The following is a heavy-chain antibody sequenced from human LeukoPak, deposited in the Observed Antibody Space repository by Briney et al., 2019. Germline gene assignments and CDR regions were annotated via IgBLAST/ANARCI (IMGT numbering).Heavy chain of an antibody. CDR2: IDPDGSRT. V-gene: IGHV3-74*01. CDR3: AKVYGDYPYYYAMDV. D-gene: IGHD4-17*01. Sequence: GGSLRLSCGGSEFTFSSCWFHWVRQAPGKGLVWVSRIDPDGSRTDYADSVRGRFTISRDNSKNTLYLQMNSLRAEDTAVYYCAKVYGDYPYYYAMDVWGQGTTVTVSS. J-gene: IGHJ6*02. CDR1: EFTFSSCW.